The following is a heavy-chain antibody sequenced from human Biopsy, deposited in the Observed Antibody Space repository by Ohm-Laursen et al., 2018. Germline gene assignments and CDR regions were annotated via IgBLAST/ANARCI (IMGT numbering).Heavy chain of an antibody. V-gene: IGHV3-23*01. CDR2: LSGNSDII. J-gene: IGHJ4*02. CDR3: ALTAAQTVTHFDY. CDR1: GFTFSSYA. D-gene: IGHD4-17*01. Sequence: SLRLSCTASGFTFSSYAMTWFRQAPGKGLEWVSTLSGNSDIIYDTDSVEGRFTISRDKPKNTLYLQMNSLRADDTSVYYCALTAAQTVTHFDYWGQGTLVTVSS.